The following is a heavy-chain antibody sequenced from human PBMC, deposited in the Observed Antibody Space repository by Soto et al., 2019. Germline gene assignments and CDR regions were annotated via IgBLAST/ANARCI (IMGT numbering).Heavy chain of an antibody. CDR1: GGSIANNNYF. CDR3: AKVVVGATSHTDFDS. Sequence: SETLSLTCTVSGGSIANNNYFWGWVRQPPGKGLEWIGSAAYSGGTYKNPSLKSRVTVSVDTSKNQFSLKLTSVTAADTAVYYCAKVVVGATSHTDFDSWGQGTLVTVSS. V-gene: IGHV4-39*01. CDR2: AAYSGGT. D-gene: IGHD2-15*01. J-gene: IGHJ4*02.